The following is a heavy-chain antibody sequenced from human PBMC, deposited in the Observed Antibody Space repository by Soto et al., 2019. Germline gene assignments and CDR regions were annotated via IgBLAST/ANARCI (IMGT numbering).Heavy chain of an antibody. D-gene: IGHD3-10*01. CDR1: GFTFSSYS. V-gene: IGHV3-48*01. CDR3: ARDDLWFGELFTFDY. J-gene: IGHJ4*02. Sequence: GGSLRLSCAASGFTFSSYSMNWVRQAPGKGLEWVSYISSSSSTIYYADSVKGRFTISRDNAKNSLYLQMNSLRAEDTAVYYCARDDLWFGELFTFDYWGQGTLVTVSS. CDR2: ISSSSSTI.